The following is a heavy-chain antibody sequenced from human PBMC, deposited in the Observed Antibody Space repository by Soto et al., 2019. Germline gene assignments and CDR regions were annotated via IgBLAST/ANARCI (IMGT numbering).Heavy chain of an antibody. CDR1: GYTFTSYY. D-gene: IGHD4-17*01. CDR3: ARERTVTTLGHGAGFFYYYGMDV. J-gene: IGHJ6*02. V-gene: IGHV1-46*03. CDR2: INPSGGST. Sequence: QVQLVQSGAEVKKPGASVKVSCKASGYTFTSYYMHWVRQAPGQGLEWMGIINPSGGSTSYAQKFQGRVTMTRDTSTSTVYMELSSLRSEDTAVYYCARERTVTTLGHGAGFFYYYGMDVWVQGTTVTVSS.